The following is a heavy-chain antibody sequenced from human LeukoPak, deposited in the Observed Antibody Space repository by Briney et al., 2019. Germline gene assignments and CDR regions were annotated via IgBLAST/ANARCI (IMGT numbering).Heavy chain of an antibody. CDR3: ARVDCSSTSCYGEGLINWFDP. J-gene: IGHJ5*02. CDR1: GASISSSSNY. D-gene: IGHD2-2*01. CDR2: MYYSGST. V-gene: IGHV4-39*07. Sequence: SETLSLTCSVSGASISSSSNYWGWIRQPPGKGLEWIGSMYYSGSTYYNPSLKSRLTISVDTSKNQFSLKLSSVTAADTAVYYCARVDCSSTSCYGEGLINWFDPWGQGTLVTVSS.